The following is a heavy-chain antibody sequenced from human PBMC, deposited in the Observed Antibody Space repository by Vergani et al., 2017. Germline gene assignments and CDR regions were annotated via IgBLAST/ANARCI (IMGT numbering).Heavy chain of an antibody. J-gene: IGHJ6*03. D-gene: IGHD4-11*01. CDR1: GGSFTSYH. CDR2: IDHTGRP. Sequence: QVQLQQWGGGLLKPSETLSLTCVVNGGSFTSYHWTWIRQSPGEGLEWVGDIDHTGRPDYTPSLKSRLTMSVDKYRNQFSLTLNSVTATDTAIYFCAGVNTETIGQLYYYYYMDVWGQGTAVTVS. V-gene: IGHV4-34*01. CDR3: AGVNTETIGQLYYYYYMDV.